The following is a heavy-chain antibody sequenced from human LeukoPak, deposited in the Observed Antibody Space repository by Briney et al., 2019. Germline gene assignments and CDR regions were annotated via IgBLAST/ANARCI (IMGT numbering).Heavy chain of an antibody. CDR1: GYTFTSYY. D-gene: IGHD1-26*01. CDR3: ARELREHGVFDI. Sequence: SVKVSCKASGYTFTSYYMHWVRQAPGQGLEWMGGIIPIFGTANYAQKFQGRVTITADKSTSTAYMELSSLRSEDTAVYYCARELREHGVFDIWGQGTMVTVSS. CDR2: IIPIFGTA. V-gene: IGHV1-69*06. J-gene: IGHJ3*02.